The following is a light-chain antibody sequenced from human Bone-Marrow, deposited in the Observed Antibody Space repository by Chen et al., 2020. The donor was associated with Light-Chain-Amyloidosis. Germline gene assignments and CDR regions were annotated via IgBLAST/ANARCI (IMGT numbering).Light chain of an antibody. CDR3: QVWDRSSDRPV. CDR2: DDS. CDR1: NIGSTS. Sequence: SNVLTQPSSVSVAPGQTATIACGGNNIGSTSVHWYQQTPGPAPLLVVYDDSDRPSGIPERLSGSNSGTTATLTISRVEAGDEADYYCQVWDRSSDRPVFGGGTKLTVL. J-gene: IGLJ3*02. V-gene: IGLV3-21*02.